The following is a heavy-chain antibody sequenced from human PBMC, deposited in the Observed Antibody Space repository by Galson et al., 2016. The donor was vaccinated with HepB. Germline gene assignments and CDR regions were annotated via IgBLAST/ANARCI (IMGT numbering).Heavy chain of an antibody. CDR2: INRGNT. D-gene: IGHD1-26*01. J-gene: IGHJ4*02. Sequence: SVKVSCKASGYSFTNYAMHWVRQAPGQRLEWMGRINRGNTKYSQKFQGRVTITRDTSASTAYMELSSLRSEDTAVYYCATAIVGVTTSFDYWGQGTLVTVSS. V-gene: IGHV1-3*01. CDR3: ATAIVGVTTSFDY. CDR1: GYSFTNYA.